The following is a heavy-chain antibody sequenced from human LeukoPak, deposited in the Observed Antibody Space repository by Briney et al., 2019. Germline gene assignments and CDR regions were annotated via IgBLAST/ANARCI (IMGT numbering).Heavy chain of an antibody. D-gene: IGHD3-9*01. Sequence: GGSLRLSCAASGFTFSSYGMHWVRQAPGKGLEWVANIKQDGSEKYYVDSAKGRFTISRDNAKNSVYLQISGLRADDTALYYCARGFAWYDYWGQGTLVTVSS. V-gene: IGHV3-7*01. CDR2: IKQDGSEK. CDR1: GFTFSSYG. CDR3: ARGFAWYDY. J-gene: IGHJ4*02.